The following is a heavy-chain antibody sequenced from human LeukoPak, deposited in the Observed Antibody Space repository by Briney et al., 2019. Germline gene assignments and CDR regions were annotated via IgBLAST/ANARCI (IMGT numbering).Heavy chain of an antibody. J-gene: IGHJ4*02. Sequence: SETLSLTCGVSGYSISSACYWGWIRQPPGKGLEWIGSIYHRGSIYSNPSLKSRVTISVDTSKNQFSLKLTSMTAADAAVYFCARGPYGPGSYPYYFDYWGQGTLVTVSS. CDR1: GYSISSACY. D-gene: IGHD3-10*01. V-gene: IGHV4-38-2*01. CDR2: IYHRGSI. CDR3: ARGPYGPGSYPYYFDY.